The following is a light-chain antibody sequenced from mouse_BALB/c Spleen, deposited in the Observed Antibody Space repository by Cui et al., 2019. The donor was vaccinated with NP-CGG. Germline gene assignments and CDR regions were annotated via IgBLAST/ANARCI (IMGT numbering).Light chain of an antibody. Sequence: QAVVTQESALPTSPGETVTLTCRSSTGAVTTSNYANWVQEKPDHLFTGLIGGTNNRAPGVPARFSGSLIGDKAALTITGAQTEDEAIYFCALWYSNHWVSGGGTKLTVL. CDR1: TGAVTTSNY. CDR2: GTN. CDR3: ALWYSNHWV. V-gene: IGLV1*01. J-gene: IGLJ1*01.